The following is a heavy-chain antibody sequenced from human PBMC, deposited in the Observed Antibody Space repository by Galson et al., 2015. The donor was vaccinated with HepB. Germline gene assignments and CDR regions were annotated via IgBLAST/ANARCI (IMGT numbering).Heavy chain of an antibody. CDR3: ARLPRSNPGGV. Sequence: SLRLSCAASGFTFSSYSMNWVRQAPGKGLEWVSYITSSSSTIYYADSVKGRFTISRDNAKNSLYLQMNSLRVEDTAVYYCARLPRSNPGGVWAKGTTVTVSS. J-gene: IGHJ6*04. CDR1: GFTFSSYS. CDR2: ITSSSSTI. V-gene: IGHV3-48*01. D-gene: IGHD4-11*01.